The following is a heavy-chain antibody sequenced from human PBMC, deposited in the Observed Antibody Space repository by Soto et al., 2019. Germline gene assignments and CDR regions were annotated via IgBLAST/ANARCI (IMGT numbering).Heavy chain of an antibody. V-gene: IGHV5-51*01. D-gene: IGHD6-6*01. CDR3: ARHEVAAPPLDYYYYGMDV. CDR1: GYSFTSYW. CDR2: IYPGDSDT. J-gene: IGHJ6*02. Sequence: PGASLKISCKGSGYSFTSYWIGWVRQMPGKGLEWMGIIYPGDSDTRYSPSFQGQVTISADKSISTAYLQWSSLKASDTAMYYCARHEVAAPPLDYYYYGMDVWGQGTTVTVSS.